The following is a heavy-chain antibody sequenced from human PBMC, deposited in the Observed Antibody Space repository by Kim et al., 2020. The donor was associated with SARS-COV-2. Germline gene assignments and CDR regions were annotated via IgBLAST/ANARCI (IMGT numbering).Heavy chain of an antibody. D-gene: IGHD3-9*01. CDR1: GFTFSNSR. Sequence: GGSLRLSCAASGFTFSNSRMTWVRQAPGKGLEWVSSISESGDDTYSAESGRGRFTISRDNLRDILYLQMNNLRDEDTALYYCAKEGPVDWLGAYWGQGTLVTVSS. CDR3: AKEGPVDWLGAY. CDR2: ISESGDDT. V-gene: IGHV3-23*01. J-gene: IGHJ4*02.